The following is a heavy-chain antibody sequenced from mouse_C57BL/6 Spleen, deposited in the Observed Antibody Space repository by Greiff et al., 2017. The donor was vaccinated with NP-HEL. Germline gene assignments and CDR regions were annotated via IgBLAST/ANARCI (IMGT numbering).Heavy chain of an antibody. CDR2: ISSGSSTI. Sequence: EVQRVESGGGLVKPGGSLKLSCAASGFTFSDYGMHWVRQAPEKGLEWVAYISSGSSTIYYADTVKGRFTISRDNAKNTLFLQMTSLRSEDTAMYDCASLGLYYGSSYGYFDVWGTGTTVTGSS. J-gene: IGHJ1*03. CDR1: GFTFSDYG. V-gene: IGHV5-17*01. CDR3: ASLGLYYGSSYGYFDV. D-gene: IGHD1-1*01.